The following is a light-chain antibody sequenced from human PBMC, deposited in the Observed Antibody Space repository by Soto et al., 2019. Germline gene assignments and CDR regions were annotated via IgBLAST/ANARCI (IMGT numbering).Light chain of an antibody. Sequence: EIVLTQSPGTLSLSPGERATLSCRASQSVAKNFLAWYQQKPGQAPRLLIYGASSKASGIPDRFSGSGSGTDFTLTISRLEPEDFAVFYCHQYASSPLTFGGGTMVEI. CDR1: QSVAKNF. V-gene: IGKV3-20*01. CDR3: HQYASSPLT. CDR2: GAS. J-gene: IGKJ4*01.